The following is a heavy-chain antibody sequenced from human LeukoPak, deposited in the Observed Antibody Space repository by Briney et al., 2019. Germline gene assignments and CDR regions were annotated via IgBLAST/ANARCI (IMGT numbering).Heavy chain of an antibody. CDR1: GYRFSSSW. CDR3: ARHSAYCSSTSCYIDY. J-gene: IGHJ4*02. CDR2: IYPADSDT. V-gene: IGHV5-51*01. Sequence: GESLKISCQGSGYRFSSSWIGWVRQMPGKGLEWMGIIYPADSDTRYSPSLQGQVTISADRSISTAYLQWSSLKASDTAMYYCARHSAYCSSTSCYIDYWGQGTLVTVSS. D-gene: IGHD2-2*02.